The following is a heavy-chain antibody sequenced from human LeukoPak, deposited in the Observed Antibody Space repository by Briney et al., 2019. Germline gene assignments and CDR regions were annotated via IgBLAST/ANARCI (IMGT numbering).Heavy chain of an antibody. D-gene: IGHD3-22*01. CDR1: GFTFSSYA. J-gene: IGHJ4*02. CDR2: ISSSGGST. CDR3: VSQLYYYDSSGSMRDY. Sequence: PGGSLRLSCAASGFTFSSYAMSWVRQAPGKGLEWVSAISSSGGSTYYADSVKGRFTISRDNAKNSLYLQMNSLRAEDTAVYYCVSQLYYYDSSGSMRDYWGQGTLVTVSS. V-gene: IGHV3-23*01.